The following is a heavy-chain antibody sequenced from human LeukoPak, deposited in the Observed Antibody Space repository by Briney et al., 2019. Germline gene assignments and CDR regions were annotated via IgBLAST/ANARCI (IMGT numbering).Heavy chain of an antibody. CDR2: IIPIFGTA. CDR3: ARGYCSGGSCYLVENWFDF. Sequence: SVKVSCKASGGTFSSYAISWVRQAPGQGLEWMGGIIPIFGTANYAQNFQGRVTMTRDTSMNTAYMELSRLRSDDTAVYFCARGYCSGGSCYLVENWFDFWGQGTLVTVSS. J-gene: IGHJ5*01. CDR1: GGTFSSYA. D-gene: IGHD2-15*01. V-gene: IGHV1-69*05.